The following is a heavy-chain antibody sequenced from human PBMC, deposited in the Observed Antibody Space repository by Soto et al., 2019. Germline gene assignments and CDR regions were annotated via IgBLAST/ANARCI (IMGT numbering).Heavy chain of an antibody. V-gene: IGHV4-61*01. J-gene: IGHJ4*02. D-gene: IGHD6-19*01. Sequence: QVQLQESGPGLVKPSETLSLTCTVSGGSVSSGSYYWSWIRQPPGKGLEWIGYIYYSGSTNYNPSRWSSVTISVDTSKNQFSRKLRSVTAADTAVYYCGSYSSGWYDVSYWGQGTLVTVSS. CDR1: GGSVSSGSYY. CDR3: GSYSSGWYDVSY. CDR2: IYYSGST.